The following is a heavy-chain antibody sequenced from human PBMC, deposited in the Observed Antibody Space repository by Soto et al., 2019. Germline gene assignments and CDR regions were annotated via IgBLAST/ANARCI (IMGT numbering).Heavy chain of an antibody. CDR3: ARVQMATLYFDY. J-gene: IGHJ4*02. CDR2: IYYSGTH. CDR1: GGSISGYY. D-gene: IGHD5-12*01. Sequence: LTCTVSGGSISGYYWSWVRQPPGKGLEWIGYIYYSGTHNYNPSLKSRLTISVDTSKNQFSLELNSVTAADTAVYYCARVQMATLYFDYWGQGTLVTVSS. V-gene: IGHV4-59*01.